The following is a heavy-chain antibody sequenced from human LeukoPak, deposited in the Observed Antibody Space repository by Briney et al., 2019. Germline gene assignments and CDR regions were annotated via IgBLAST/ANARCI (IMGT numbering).Heavy chain of an antibody. CDR3: AVGDYEYFDY. J-gene: IGHJ4*02. V-gene: IGHV4-59*12. CDR1: GGSISSYY. Sequence: NTSETLSLTCTVSGGSISSYYWSWIRQPPGKGLEWIGYIYYSGSTNYNPSLKSRVTISVDTSKNQFSLKLSSVTAADTAVYYCAVGDYEYFDYWGQGTLVTVSS. D-gene: IGHD4-17*01. CDR2: IYYSGST.